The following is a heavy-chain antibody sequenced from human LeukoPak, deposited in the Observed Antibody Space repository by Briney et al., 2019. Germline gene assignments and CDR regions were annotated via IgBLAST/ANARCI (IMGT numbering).Heavy chain of an antibody. D-gene: IGHD1-26*01. CDR1: GYSSFGSYW. CDR2: IYPGDSDT. Sequence: GESLKISCKGSGYSSFGSYWIAWVRQMPGKGLEWMGIIYPGDSDTRYSPSFQGQVTISADKSISTAYLQWSSLKASDTAMYYCARRGWELLENNDAFDIWGQGTMVTVSS. V-gene: IGHV5-51*01. J-gene: IGHJ3*02. CDR3: ARRGWELLENNDAFDI.